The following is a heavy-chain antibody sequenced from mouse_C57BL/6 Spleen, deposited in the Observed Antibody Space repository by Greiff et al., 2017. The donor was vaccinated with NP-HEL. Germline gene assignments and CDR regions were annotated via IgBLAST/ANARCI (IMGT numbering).Heavy chain of an antibody. CDR3: ARIYYDYDAGGYYFDY. CDR2: FHPYNDDT. D-gene: IGHD2-4*01. Sequence: VKLMESGAELVKPGASVKMSCKASGYTFTTYPIEWMKQNHGKSLEWIGNFHPYNDDTKYNEKFKGKATLTVEKSSSTVYLELSRLTSDDSAVYYCARIYYDYDAGGYYFDYWGQGTTLTVSS. J-gene: IGHJ2*01. V-gene: IGHV1-47*01. CDR1: GYTFTTYP.